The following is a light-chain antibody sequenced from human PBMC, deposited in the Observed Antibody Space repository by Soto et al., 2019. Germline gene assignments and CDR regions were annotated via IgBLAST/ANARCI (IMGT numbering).Light chain of an antibody. V-gene: IGKV1-27*01. CDR1: QAISNY. J-gene: IGKJ3*01. Sequence: DIQLTQSPSSLSASVGDRVTITCRASQAISNYLAWYQQKPGKVPKLLIYAASTLQSGVTSRFSSSGSGTDFTPTISSLQPEDVATYYYQKYNSAPFTFGTGTKVDLK. CDR2: AAS. CDR3: QKYNSAPFT.